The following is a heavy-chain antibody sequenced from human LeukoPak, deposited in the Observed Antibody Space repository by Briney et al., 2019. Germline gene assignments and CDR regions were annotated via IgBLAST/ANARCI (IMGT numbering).Heavy chain of an antibody. V-gene: IGHV4-59*01. CDR2: IYYSGST. CDR1: GGSISSYY. Sequence: SETLSPTCTVSGGSISSYYWSWIRQPPGKGLEWIGYIYYSGSTNYNPSLKSRVTISVDTSKNQFCLKLSSVTAADTAVYYCARGGLDTPVYSGYDGDRIAAAVNGYNWFDPWGQGTLVTVSS. D-gene: IGHD5-12*01. CDR3: ARGGLDTPVYSGYDGDRIAAAVNGYNWFDP. J-gene: IGHJ5*02.